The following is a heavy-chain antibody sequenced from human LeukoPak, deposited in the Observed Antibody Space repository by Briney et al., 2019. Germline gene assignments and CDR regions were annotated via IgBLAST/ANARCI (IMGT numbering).Heavy chain of an antibody. J-gene: IGHJ4*02. CDR3: ARLNRYYCSGGSCRGGYFDY. D-gene: IGHD2-15*01. Sequence: ASVKVSCKASGYTFTSYGISWVRQAPGQGLEWMGWISAYNGNTNYAQKLQGRVTMTTDTSTSTVYMELSSLRSEDTAVYYCARLNRYYCSGGSCRGGYFDYWGQGTLVTVSS. CDR1: GYTFTSYG. V-gene: IGHV1-18*01. CDR2: ISAYNGNT.